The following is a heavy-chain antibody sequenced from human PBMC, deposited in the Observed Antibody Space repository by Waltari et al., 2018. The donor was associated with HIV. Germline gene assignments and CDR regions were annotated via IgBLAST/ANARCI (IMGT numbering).Heavy chain of an antibody. CDR1: GFTFSNYW. D-gene: IGHD2-15*01. CDR3: VREVVVAATWWFDP. J-gene: IGHJ5*02. V-gene: IGHV3-74*01. Sequence: EVQLVESGGGLVQPGGSLRLSCAASGFTFSNYWMHWVRQAPGKGLVCVSRISGEGSSTTYADSVKCRFTISRDNPKNTLYLQMNSLRVEDTAVYYCVREVVVAATWWFDPWGQGTLVTVSS. CDR2: ISGEGSST.